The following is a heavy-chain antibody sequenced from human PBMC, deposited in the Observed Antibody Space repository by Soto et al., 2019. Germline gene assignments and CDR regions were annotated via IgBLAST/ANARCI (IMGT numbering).Heavy chain of an antibody. Sequence: PSETLSLTCTVSGGSISSSSYYWGWIRQPPGKGLEWIGSIYYSGSTYYNPSLKSRVTISVDTSKNQFSLKLSSVTAADTAVYYCARHSLEYSSSSDYWGQGTLVTVS. CDR2: IYYSGST. CDR3: ARHSLEYSSSSDY. CDR1: GGSISSSSYY. J-gene: IGHJ4*02. V-gene: IGHV4-39*01. D-gene: IGHD6-6*01.